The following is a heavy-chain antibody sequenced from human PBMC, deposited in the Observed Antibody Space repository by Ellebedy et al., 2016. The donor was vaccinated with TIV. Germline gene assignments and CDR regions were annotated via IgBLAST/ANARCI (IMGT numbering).Heavy chain of an antibody. CDR3: ARDAAGNGGKLDY. D-gene: IGHD4-23*01. J-gene: IGHJ4*02. V-gene: IGHV3-23*03. CDR1: GFTFRNHA. CDR2: IFSAADGGET. Sequence: PGGSLRLSCAASGFTFRNHAMNWVRQAPGKGLEWVSVIFSAADGGETHYADSVKGRFTISRDRSKNTLYLQMNSLRAEDTAVYYCARDAAGNGGKLDYWGQGALVTVSS.